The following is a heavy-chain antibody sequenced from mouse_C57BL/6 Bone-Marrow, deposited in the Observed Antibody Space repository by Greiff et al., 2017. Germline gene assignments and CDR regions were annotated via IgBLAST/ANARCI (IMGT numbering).Heavy chain of an antibody. CDR3: APYYYGSSPGFDV. J-gene: IGHJ1*03. Sequence: QVHVKQSGPELVKPGASVKLSCKASGYTFTSYDINWVKQRPGQGLEWIGWIYPRDGSTKYNEKFKGKATLTVDTSSSTAYMELHSLTSEDSAVYFCAPYYYGSSPGFDVWGTGTTVTVSS. CDR2: IYPRDGST. D-gene: IGHD1-1*01. V-gene: IGHV1-85*01. CDR1: GYTFTSYD.